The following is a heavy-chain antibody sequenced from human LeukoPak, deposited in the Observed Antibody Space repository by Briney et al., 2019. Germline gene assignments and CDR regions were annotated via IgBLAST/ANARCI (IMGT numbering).Heavy chain of an antibody. Sequence: GGSLRLSCAASGFTFSSYAMSWVRQAPGKGLEWVSAISGSGGSTYYADSVKGRFTISRDNCKNTLYLQMNSLRAEDTAVYYCAKGKASYDSSGERGFDYWGQGTLVTVSS. CDR3: AKGKASYDSSGERGFDY. D-gene: IGHD3-22*01. CDR1: GFTFSSYA. V-gene: IGHV3-23*01. CDR2: ISGSGGST. J-gene: IGHJ4*02.